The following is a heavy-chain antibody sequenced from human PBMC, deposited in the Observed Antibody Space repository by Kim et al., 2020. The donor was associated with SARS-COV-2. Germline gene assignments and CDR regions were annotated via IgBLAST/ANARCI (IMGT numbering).Heavy chain of an antibody. CDR3: ARDLPHGDIDY. CDR1: GFIFSTYE. D-gene: IGHD4-17*01. V-gene: IGHV3-48*03. CDR2: ISGSGDAK. J-gene: IGHJ4*02. Sequence: GGSLRLSCAASGFIFSTYEMNWVRQAPGKGLEWVSYISGSGDAKFYADSVKGRFAVSRDNAKNSLSLQMNSLRTEDTALYYCARDLPHGDIDYWGQGTLVTVSS.